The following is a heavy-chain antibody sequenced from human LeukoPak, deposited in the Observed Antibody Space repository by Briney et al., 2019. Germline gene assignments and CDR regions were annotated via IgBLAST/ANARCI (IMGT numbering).Heavy chain of an antibody. CDR2: IKQDGSEK. V-gene: IGHV3-7*01. CDR3: ARARITMVRGDIPRYYYGMDV. Sequence: GGSLRLSCAASGFTFSSYWMSWVRQAPGKGLEWVANIKQDGSEKYYVDSVKGRFTISRDNAKNSLYLQMNSLRAEDTAVYYCARARITMVRGDIPRYYYGMDVWGQGTTVTVSS. CDR1: GFTFSSYW. J-gene: IGHJ6*02. D-gene: IGHD3-10*01.